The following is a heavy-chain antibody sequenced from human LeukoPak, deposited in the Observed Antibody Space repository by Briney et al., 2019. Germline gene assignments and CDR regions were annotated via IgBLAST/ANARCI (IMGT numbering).Heavy chain of an antibody. CDR3: AKAPGGYQDY. V-gene: IGHV3-23*01. CDR1: GFTFSTYT. Sequence: PGGSLRLSCAASGFTFSTYTISWVRQAPGKGLEWVSAISGSGGSTYYADSVKGRFTISRDNSKNTLYLQMNSLRAEDTAVYYCAKAPGGYQDYWGQGTLVTVSS. CDR2: ISGSGGST. J-gene: IGHJ4*02. D-gene: IGHD3-22*01.